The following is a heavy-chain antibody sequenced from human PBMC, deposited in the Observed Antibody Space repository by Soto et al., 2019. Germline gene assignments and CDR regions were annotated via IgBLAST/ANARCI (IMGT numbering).Heavy chain of an antibody. D-gene: IGHD3-9*01. J-gene: IGHJ3*02. CDR3: ARTQWDYDVLTGRLWGAFDI. Sequence: QLHLQESGSGLVKPSQTLSLTCAVSGGSISSGGYSWSWIRLPPGKGLEWIGNIYHGGGTSYNPSPKSRVTISIDKSNNQFSLRLTSVTAADTAVYYCARTQWDYDVLTGRLWGAFDIWGQGTMVTVSS. V-gene: IGHV4-30-2*01. CDR2: IYHGGGT. CDR1: GGSISSGGYS.